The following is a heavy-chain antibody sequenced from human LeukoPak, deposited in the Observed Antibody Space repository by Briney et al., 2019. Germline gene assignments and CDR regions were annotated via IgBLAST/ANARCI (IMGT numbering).Heavy chain of an antibody. CDR3: ARDRDGTAYYPLDF. J-gene: IGHJ4*02. CDR2: ISYDGSNK. V-gene: IGHV3-30*03. CDR1: GFTFSSYG. D-gene: IGHD3-22*01. Sequence: GGSLRLSCAASGFTFSSYGMHWVGQAPGKGREWVAGISYDGSNKYYADSVKGRFTISRDNSKNTLYLQMNSVRAEATAVYSCARDRDGTAYYPLDFRGQGTLVTVSS.